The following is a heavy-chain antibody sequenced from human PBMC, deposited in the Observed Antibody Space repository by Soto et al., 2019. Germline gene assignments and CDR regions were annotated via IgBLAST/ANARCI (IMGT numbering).Heavy chain of an antibody. J-gene: IGHJ4*02. V-gene: IGHV1-3*01. CDR1: GYTFTSYA. CDR2: INAGNGNT. CDR3: ARDPVVVTTWYYFDY. D-gene: IGHD3-22*01. Sequence: ASVKVSCKASGYTFTSYAMHWVRQAPGQRLEWMGWINAGNGNTKYSQKFQGRVTITRDTSASTAYMELSSMRSEDTAVYYCARDPVVVTTWYYFDYWRQRTLVTVSS.